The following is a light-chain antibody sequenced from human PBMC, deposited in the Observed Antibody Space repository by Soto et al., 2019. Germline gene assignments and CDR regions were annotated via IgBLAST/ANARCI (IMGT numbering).Light chain of an antibody. CDR2: GAS. CDR1: QSVSSN. V-gene: IGKV3-15*01. CDR3: QQYNNWPYT. J-gene: IGKJ2*01. Sequence: EIVMTQSPATLSVSPGERATLSCRASQSVSSNLAWYQQKPGQAPRLLIYGASNRATGIPARFSGSGSGTEFTLTISSLQSEDFAVYYCQQYNNWPYTCGQGTKLEIK.